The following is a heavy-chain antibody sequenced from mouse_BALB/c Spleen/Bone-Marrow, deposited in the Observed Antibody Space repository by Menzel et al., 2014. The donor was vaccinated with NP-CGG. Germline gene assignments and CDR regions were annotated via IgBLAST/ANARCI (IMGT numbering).Heavy chain of an antibody. V-gene: IGHV1-61*01. CDR3: TRKYGKGGDF. J-gene: IGHJ2*01. D-gene: IGHD2-10*02. CDR1: GYTFTGYW. Sequence: VQLQQSGAELVRPGASVKLSCKASGYTFTGYWMNWVKQRPGQGLEWIGVIDPSDSETHYNQMFRDKATLTVDKSSSTAYMQLSSLTSEDSAVYYCTRKYGKGGDFWGQGTTLTVSS. CDR2: IDPSDSET.